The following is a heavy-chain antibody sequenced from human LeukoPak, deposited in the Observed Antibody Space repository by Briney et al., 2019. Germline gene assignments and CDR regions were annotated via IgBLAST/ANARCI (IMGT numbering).Heavy chain of an antibody. CDR2: IRYDGSNK. J-gene: IGHJ2*01. CDR1: GFTFSSYG. Sequence: QSGGSLRLSCAASGFTFSSYGMHWVRQAPGKGLEWVAFIRYDGSNKYYADSVKGRLTISRDNSKNTLYLQMNSLRAEDTAVYYCAKEGPRADYYDSSGLYWYFDLWGRGTLVTVSS. CDR3: AKEGPRADYYDSSGLYWYFDL. V-gene: IGHV3-30*02. D-gene: IGHD3-22*01.